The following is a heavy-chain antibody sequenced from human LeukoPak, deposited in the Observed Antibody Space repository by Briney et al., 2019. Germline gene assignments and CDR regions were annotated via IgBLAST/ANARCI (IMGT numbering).Heavy chain of an antibody. J-gene: IGHJ4*02. Sequence: PGGSLRLSCAASGFTFSSYWMSWVRQAPGKGLEWVANIKQDGSEKYYVDSVKGRFTISRDNARNSLFLQMNSLRVEDSAVYFCARDGAARGSGSFGDWGQGTLVTVSS. V-gene: IGHV3-7*03. CDR2: IKQDGSEK. CDR1: GFTFSSYW. D-gene: IGHD3-10*01. CDR3: ARDGAARGSGSFGD.